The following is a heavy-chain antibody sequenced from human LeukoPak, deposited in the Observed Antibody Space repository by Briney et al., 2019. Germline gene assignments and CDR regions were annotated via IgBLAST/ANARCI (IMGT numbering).Heavy chain of an antibody. CDR2: IIPIFGTA. CDR1: GGTFSSYA. CDR3: ARDFYGSGSYDY. J-gene: IGHJ4*02. D-gene: IGHD3-10*01. V-gene: IGHV1-69*05. Sequence: ASVKVSCKASGGTFSSYAISWGRQAPGQGLEWVGGIIPIFGTANYAQKFSGRVTITTDESTSTAYMELSSLRSEDTAVYYCARDFYGSGSYDYWGQGTLVTVSS.